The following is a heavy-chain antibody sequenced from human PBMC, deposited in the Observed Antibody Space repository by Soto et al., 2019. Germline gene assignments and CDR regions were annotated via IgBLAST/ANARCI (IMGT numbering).Heavy chain of an antibody. Sequence: WASVKVSCKVSGYTLTELSMHWVRQAPGKGLEWMGGFDPEDGETIYAQKFQGRVTMTEDTSTDTAYMELSSLRSEDTAVYYCAIFDSSGYWSRFDYWGQGTLVTVSS. CDR3: AIFDSSGYWSRFDY. CDR1: GYTLTELS. CDR2: FDPEDGET. J-gene: IGHJ4*02. D-gene: IGHD3-22*01. V-gene: IGHV1-24*01.